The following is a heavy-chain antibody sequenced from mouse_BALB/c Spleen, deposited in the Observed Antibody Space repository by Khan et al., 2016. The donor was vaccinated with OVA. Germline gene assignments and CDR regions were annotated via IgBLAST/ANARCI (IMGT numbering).Heavy chain of an antibody. CDR2: ISSSGST. CDR3: ARTARIEY. D-gene: IGHD1-2*01. J-gene: IGHJ2*01. CDR1: GYSITSGYG. Sequence: EVELVESGPDLVKPSQSLSLTCTVTGYSITSGYGWNWIRQFPGNKLEWMGYISSSGSTNYNPSLKSRISITRDTSKNQFFLQLHSVTTEDTATYYSARTARIEYWGQGTTVTVSA. V-gene: IGHV3-1*02.